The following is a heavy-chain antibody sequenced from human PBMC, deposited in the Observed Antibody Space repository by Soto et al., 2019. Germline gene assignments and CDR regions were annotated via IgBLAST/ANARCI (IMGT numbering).Heavy chain of an antibody. CDR3: ARIKPYGDYGFDYYYYYYMDV. J-gene: IGHJ6*03. V-gene: IGHV4-59*01. D-gene: IGHD4-17*01. Sequence: SETLSLTCTVSGGSISSYYWSWIRQPPGKGLEWIGYIYYSGSTNYNPSLKSRVTISVGTSKNQFSLKLSSVTAADTAVYYCARIKPYGDYGFDYYYYYYMDVWGKGTTVTVSS. CDR1: GGSISSYY. CDR2: IYYSGST.